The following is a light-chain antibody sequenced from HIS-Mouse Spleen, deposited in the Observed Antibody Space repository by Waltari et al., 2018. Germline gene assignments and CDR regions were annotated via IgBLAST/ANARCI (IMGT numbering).Light chain of an antibody. CDR2: EGS. CDR1: SSDVGSYNL. CDR3: CSYAGSSTFEV. J-gene: IGLJ2*01. Sequence: QSALTQPASVSGSPGQSITISCTGTSSDVGSYNLVSWYQPPPGKAPKLMIYEGSKRPSGGSNRVSGSKSGNTASLTISGLQAEDEADYYCCSYAGSSTFEVFGGGTKLTVL. V-gene: IGLV2-23*03.